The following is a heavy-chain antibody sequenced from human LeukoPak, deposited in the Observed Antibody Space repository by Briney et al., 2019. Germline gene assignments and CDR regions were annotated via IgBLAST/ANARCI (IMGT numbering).Heavy chain of an antibody. V-gene: IGHV1-18*04. CDR1: GYTFTSYG. CDR3: ARDERQWLVPDAFDI. J-gene: IGHJ3*02. D-gene: IGHD6-19*01. Sequence: GASVKVSCKASGYTFTSYGISWVRQAPGQGVEWMGWISAYNGNTNYAQKLQGRVTMTTDTSTSTAYMELRSLRSDDTAVYYCARDERQWLVPDAFDIWGQGTMVTVSS. CDR2: ISAYNGNT.